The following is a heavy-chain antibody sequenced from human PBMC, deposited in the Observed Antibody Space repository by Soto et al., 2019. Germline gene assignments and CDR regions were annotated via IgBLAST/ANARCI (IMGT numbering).Heavy chain of an antibody. V-gene: IGHV3-48*01. J-gene: IGHJ4*02. CDR1: GFTFSSYS. Sequence: EVQLVESGGGLVQPGGYLRLSCAASGFTFSSYSMNWVRQAPGKGREWVSYISSSSSTIYYADSVKGRFTISRDNDKNSLDLQMNSLRAEDTAVYYCASREGFDYWGQGTLVTVSS. CDR2: ISSSSSTI. CDR3: ASREGFDY.